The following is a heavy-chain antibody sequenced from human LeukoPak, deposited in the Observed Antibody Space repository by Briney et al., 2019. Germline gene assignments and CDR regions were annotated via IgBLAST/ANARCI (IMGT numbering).Heavy chain of an antibody. V-gene: IGHV4-34*01. CDR2: INHSGST. J-gene: IGHJ4*02. D-gene: IGHD2-15*01. CDR3: ARSILGMVDY. Sequence: SETLSLTCAVYGGSFSGYYWSWIRQPPGKGLEWIGEINHSGSTNYNPSLKSRVTISVDTSKNQFSLKLSSVTAADTAVYYCARSILGMVDYWGQGTLVTVSS. CDR1: GGSFSGYY.